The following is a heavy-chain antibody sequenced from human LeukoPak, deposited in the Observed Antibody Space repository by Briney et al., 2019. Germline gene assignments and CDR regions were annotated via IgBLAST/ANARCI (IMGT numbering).Heavy chain of an antibody. CDR2: ISHSGST. CDR1: GYSISSDYY. Sequence: SETLSLTCTVSGYSISSDYYWGWIRQPPGKGLEWIGTISHSGSTFYNPSLEGRVTISVDTSKNQFSVKLSSVTAADTAVYYCARDNIPAHINDAFDIWGQGRMVSVSA. J-gene: IGHJ3*02. CDR3: ARDNIPAHINDAFDI. D-gene: IGHD6-13*01. V-gene: IGHV4-38-2*02.